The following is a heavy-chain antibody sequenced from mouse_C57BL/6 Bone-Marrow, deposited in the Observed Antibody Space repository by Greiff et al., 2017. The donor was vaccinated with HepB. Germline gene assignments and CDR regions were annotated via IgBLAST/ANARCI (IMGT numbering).Heavy chain of an antibody. CDR1: GYTFTSYW. D-gene: IGHD1-1*01. Sequence: QVHVKQSGTELVKPGASVKLSCKASGYTFTSYWMHWVKQRPGQGLEWIGNINPSNGGTNYNEKFKSTATRTVDKYSSTAYMQLSSLTSEDSAVYYCARAPYYGSSYYFDYWGEVATLTVSS. J-gene: IGHJ2*01. V-gene: IGHV1-53*01. CDR3: ARAPYYGSSYYFDY. CDR2: INPSNGGT.